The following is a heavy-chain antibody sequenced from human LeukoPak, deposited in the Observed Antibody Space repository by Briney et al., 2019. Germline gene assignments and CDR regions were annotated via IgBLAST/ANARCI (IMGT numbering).Heavy chain of an antibody. J-gene: IGHJ4*02. Sequence: PGGSLRLSCAATAFTFRDFSMHWVRQAPGKGLEWVSLVSGDGGVTHYADSVKGRFTISRDNSKNSLYLQMSSLRVQDTAFYYCAKGNNSLSFNFDYWGQGTLVTVSS. CDR2: VSGDGGVT. V-gene: IGHV3-43*02. D-gene: IGHD2/OR15-2a*01. CDR1: AFTFRDFS. CDR3: AKGNNSLSFNFDY.